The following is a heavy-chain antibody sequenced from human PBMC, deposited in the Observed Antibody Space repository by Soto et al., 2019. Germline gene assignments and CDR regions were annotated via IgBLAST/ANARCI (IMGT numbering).Heavy chain of an antibody. D-gene: IGHD2-2*01. Sequence: SVKVSCKASGGTFSSYTISWVRQAPGQGLEWMGRIIPILGIANYAQKFQGRVTITADKSTSTAYMELSSLRSEDTAVYYCARDRGIVVVPAAMPHAFDIWGQGTMVTVSS. V-gene: IGHV1-69*04. CDR1: GGTFSSYT. CDR3: ARDRGIVVVPAAMPHAFDI. J-gene: IGHJ3*02. CDR2: IIPILGIA.